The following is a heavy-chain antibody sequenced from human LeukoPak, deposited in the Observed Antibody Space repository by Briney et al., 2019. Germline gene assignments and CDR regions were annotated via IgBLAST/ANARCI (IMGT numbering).Heavy chain of an antibody. V-gene: IGHV4-59*01. D-gene: IGHD3-22*01. CDR2: IYYSGST. CDR1: GGSISCYY. Sequence: SETLSLTCTVSGGSISCYYWSWIRQPPGKGLEWIGYIYYSGSTNYNPSLKSRVTISVDTSKNQFSLKLSSVTAADTAVYYCARQDSSGYYYFDYWGQGTLVTVSS. CDR3: ARQDSSGYYYFDY. J-gene: IGHJ4*02.